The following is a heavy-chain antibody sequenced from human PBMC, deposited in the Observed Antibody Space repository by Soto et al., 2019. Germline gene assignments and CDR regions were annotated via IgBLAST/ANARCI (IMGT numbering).Heavy chain of an antibody. CDR1: GFTFSSYA. V-gene: IGHV3-23*01. J-gene: IGHJ6*02. CDR3: AKDRFGEYFFYGMDV. D-gene: IGHD3-10*01. CDR2: ISGSGGST. Sequence: EVQLLESGGGLVQPGGSLRLSCAASGFTFSSYAMNWVRQAPGKGLEWVSGISGSGGSTYYADPVKGRFTISRDNSKNTLYLQMNSLRAEDTAVYYCAKDRFGEYFFYGMDVWGQGTTVTVSS.